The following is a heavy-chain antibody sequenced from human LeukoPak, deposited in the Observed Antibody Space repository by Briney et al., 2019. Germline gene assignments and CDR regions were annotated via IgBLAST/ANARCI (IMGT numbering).Heavy chain of an antibody. CDR1: GFTFSSYA. Sequence: GGSLRLSCAASGFTFSSYAMSWVRQAPGKGLEWVSAISGSGGSTYYADSVKGRFTISRDNSKNTLYLQMNSLRAEATAVYYCAKRNPGGRYYYYMDVWGKGTTVTVSS. J-gene: IGHJ6*03. CDR3: AKRNPGGRYYYYMDV. CDR2: ISGSGGST. D-gene: IGHD1-14*01. V-gene: IGHV3-23*01.